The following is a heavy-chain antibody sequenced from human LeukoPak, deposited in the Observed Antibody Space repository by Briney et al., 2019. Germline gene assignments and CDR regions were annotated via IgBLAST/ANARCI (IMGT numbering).Heavy chain of an antibody. J-gene: IGHJ4*02. Sequence: ASVKVSCETSGYTFASYGISWVRQAPGQGLEWLGWISAYNGNTKYAQTVQGRVTMTKDTPTGTVYMELRSLRFDDTAVYYCARDAAAADFDLWGQGTLLTVSA. V-gene: IGHV1-18*01. CDR3: ARDAAAADFDL. D-gene: IGHD6-13*01. CDR2: ISAYNGNT. CDR1: GYTFASYG.